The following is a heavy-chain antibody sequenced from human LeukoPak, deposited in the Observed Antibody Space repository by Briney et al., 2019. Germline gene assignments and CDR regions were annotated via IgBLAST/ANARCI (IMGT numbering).Heavy chain of an antibody. Sequence: GGSLRLSCAASGFTFSSYAMSWVRQAPGKGLEWVSTISGSGGSTYYADSVKGRFTISRDNSENTLYLQMNSLRAEDTAVYYCAKFDAYSSGRFDCWGQGTLVTVSS. J-gene: IGHJ4*02. CDR3: AKFDAYSSGRFDC. V-gene: IGHV3-23*01. CDR2: ISGSGGST. CDR1: GFTFSSYA. D-gene: IGHD3-10*01.